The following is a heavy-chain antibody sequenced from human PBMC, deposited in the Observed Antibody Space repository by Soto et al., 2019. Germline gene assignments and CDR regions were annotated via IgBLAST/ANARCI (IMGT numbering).Heavy chain of an antibody. V-gene: IGHV1-2*02. CDR3: ARSQNVGLRFLEWLSPHDY. D-gene: IGHD3-3*01. CDR1: GYTFTGYY. J-gene: IGHJ4*02. Sequence: ASVKVSCKASGYTFTGYYMHWVRQAPGQGLEWMGWNNPNSGGTNYAQKFQGRVTMTRDTSISTAYMELSRLRSDETAVYYCARSQNVGLRFLEWLSPHDYWGQGTLVTVSS. CDR2: NNPNSGGT.